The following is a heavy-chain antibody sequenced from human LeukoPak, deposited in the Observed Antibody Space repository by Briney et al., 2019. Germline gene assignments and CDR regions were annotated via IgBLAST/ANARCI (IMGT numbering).Heavy chain of an antibody. D-gene: IGHD6-13*01. CDR1: GYIFTNYG. V-gene: IGHV1-18*01. J-gene: IGHJ5*02. CDR2: ISANNGET. CDR3: ARASTRAAATGYDP. Sequence: ASVKVSCRASGYIFTNYGITWVRQAPGQGLEWMSWISANNGETNFAQKFQGRVTMMTDSSTSTAYTELRSLTSDDTAVYYCARASTRAAATGYDPWGQGSLVTVSS.